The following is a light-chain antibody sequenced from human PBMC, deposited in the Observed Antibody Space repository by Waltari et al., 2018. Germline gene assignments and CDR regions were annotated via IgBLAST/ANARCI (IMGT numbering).Light chain of an antibody. V-gene: IGKV3-20*01. CDR1: QRISKY. Sequence: EIMLTQSPGTLSLSPGERATLSCRASQRISKYLAWYQQKPCQAPSLPIYDASSRATGIPDRFSGSGSGTDFSLTISRLEPEDFAVYYCQKYGSLPATFGQGTKVEIK. CDR2: DAS. J-gene: IGKJ1*01. CDR3: QKYGSLPAT.